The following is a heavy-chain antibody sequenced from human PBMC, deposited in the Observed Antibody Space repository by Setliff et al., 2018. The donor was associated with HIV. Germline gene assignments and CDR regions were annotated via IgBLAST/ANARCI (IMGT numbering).Heavy chain of an antibody. V-gene: IGHV4-39*01. CDR2: LHYTGTT. D-gene: IGHD2-15*01. CDR3: ARRIQLRDSSGRSCWTFDI. CDR1: GASINSGSHN. Sequence: SETLSLTCTVSGASINSGSHNWGWIRQPPGKGLEWIATLHYTGTTYYNPSLKSRVTISTATSKNQFSPKLSSATAADTAVYYCARRIQLRDSSGRSCWTFDIWGQGTMVTVSS. J-gene: IGHJ3*02.